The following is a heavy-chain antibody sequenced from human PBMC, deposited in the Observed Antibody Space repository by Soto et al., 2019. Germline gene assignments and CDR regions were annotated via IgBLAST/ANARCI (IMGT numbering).Heavy chain of an antibody. CDR3: ARASIAVAGRRWSGMDV. V-gene: IGHV5-10-1*01. CDR2: IDPSDSYT. J-gene: IGHJ6*02. CDR1: GYSFTSYW. Sequence: GESLKSSCKGPGYSFTSYWISWVRQMPGKGLEWMGRIDPSDSYTNYSPSFQGHVTISADKSISTAYLQWSSLKASDTAMYYCARASIAVAGRRWSGMDVWGQGTTVTVSS. D-gene: IGHD6-19*01.